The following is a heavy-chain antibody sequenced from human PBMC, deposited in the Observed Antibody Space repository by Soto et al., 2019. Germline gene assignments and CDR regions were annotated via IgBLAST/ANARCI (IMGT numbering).Heavy chain of an antibody. V-gene: IGHV4-39*01. J-gene: IGHJ4*02. Sequence: QLQLQESGPGMVNPSETLSLTCTVSGDSITSINYYWGWLRQPPGRGLEWIGSISHSGRTYFNSCLKSRVTMSVDTSRNEVARKLTSVTAADTAVYYCARQVSLFGVLPRIYYFDYWGQGTLVPVSS. CDR2: ISHSGRT. CDR1: GDSITSINYY. CDR3: ARQVSLFGVLPRIYYFDY. D-gene: IGHD3-3*01.